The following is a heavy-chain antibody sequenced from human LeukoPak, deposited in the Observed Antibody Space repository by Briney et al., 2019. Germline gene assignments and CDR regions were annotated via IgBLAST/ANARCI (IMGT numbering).Heavy chain of an antibody. Sequence: PGTSLRLSCAASGFTFSSNDMHWVRQAPGKGLEWVAVIRYDGNNKYYADSVKGRFTISRDNSKNTLFLQMNSLRAEDTAVYYCATDAGHWFDPWGQGTLVTVSS. J-gene: IGHJ5*02. CDR2: IRYDGNNK. V-gene: IGHV3-33*01. CDR1: GFTFSSND. CDR3: ATDAGHWFDP.